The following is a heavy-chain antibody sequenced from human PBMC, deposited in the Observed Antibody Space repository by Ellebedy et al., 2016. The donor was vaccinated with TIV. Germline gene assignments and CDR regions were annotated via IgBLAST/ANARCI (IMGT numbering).Heavy chain of an antibody. D-gene: IGHD3-22*01. CDR3: AGGGYYYESSDYHFRGVFQH. J-gene: IGHJ1*01. Sequence: GESLKISCAASGFTVSSNYMTWVRQAPGKGLEWVSVIYRGGSTHYADSVKGRFTISRDNSKNMVYLQMNSLRADDTAVYYCAGGGYYYESSDYHFRGVFQHWGQGTLVTVSS. CDR2: IYRGGST. CDR1: GFTVSSNY. V-gene: IGHV3-53*01.